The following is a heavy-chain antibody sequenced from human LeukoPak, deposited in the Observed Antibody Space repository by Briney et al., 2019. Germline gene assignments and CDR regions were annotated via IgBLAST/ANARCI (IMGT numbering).Heavy chain of an antibody. Sequence: ARSLRLSCEVSGFSFSRFAMHWVRQAPGKGLEWVAVISENGSKKDDAASVRGPFTISRDNSKTTLYLQMNSLRARDTAVYYCARESGGIHNVNWFDSWGPGTRVTVSS. CDR1: GFSFSRFA. V-gene: IGHV3-30*04. CDR2: ISENGSKK. J-gene: IGHJ5*01. CDR3: ARESGGIHNVNWFDS. D-gene: IGHD3-16*01.